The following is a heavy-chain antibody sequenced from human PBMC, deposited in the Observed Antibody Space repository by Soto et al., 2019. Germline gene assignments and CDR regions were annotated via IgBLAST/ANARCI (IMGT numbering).Heavy chain of an antibody. CDR1: GGSISSYY. V-gene: IGHV4-59*01. CDR3: ARGPGDSPYYFDY. Sequence: SETLSLTCTVSGGSISSYYWSWIRQPPGKGLEWIGYIYYSGSTNYNPSLKSRVTISVDTSKNQFSLKLSSVTAAATAVYYCARGPGDSPYYFDYGGRGTLVTVSS. D-gene: IGHD2-21*02. J-gene: IGHJ4*02. CDR2: IYYSGST.